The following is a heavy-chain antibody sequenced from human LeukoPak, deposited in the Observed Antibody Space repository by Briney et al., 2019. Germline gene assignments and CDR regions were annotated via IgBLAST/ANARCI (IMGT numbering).Heavy chain of an antibody. CDR1: GGSISNYY. J-gene: IGHJ3*02. CDR3: ATRGLKGTPHQDAFEI. V-gene: IGHV4-59*01. CDR2: VFYSERTKSEST. D-gene: IGHD3-10*01. Sequence: KPSETLSLNCTVSGGSISNYYWTWIRQPPGKGLEWIGYVFYSERTKSESTTYNPSLKSRVTMSVDTSKRQFSLQLTSVTAADTAVYYCATRGLKGTPHQDAFEIWGQGTMVTVSS.